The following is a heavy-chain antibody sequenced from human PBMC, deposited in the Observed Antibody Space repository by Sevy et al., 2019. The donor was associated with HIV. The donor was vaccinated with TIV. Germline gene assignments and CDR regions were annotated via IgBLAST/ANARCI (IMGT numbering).Heavy chain of an antibody. D-gene: IGHD2-15*01. CDR3: ARDLGFVVVAGYGMDV. V-gene: IGHV1-18*01. J-gene: IGHJ6*02. CDR2: ISAYNGNT. Sequence: ASVKVSCKASGYTFTSYGISWVRQAPGQGLEWMGWISAYNGNTNYAQKLQGRVTMTTDTSTSTAYMELRSLRSDDTAGYYCARDLGFVVVAGYGMDVWGQGTTVTVSS. CDR1: GYTFTSYG.